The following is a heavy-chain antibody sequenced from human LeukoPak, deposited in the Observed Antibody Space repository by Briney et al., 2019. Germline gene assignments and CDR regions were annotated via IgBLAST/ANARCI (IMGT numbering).Heavy chain of an antibody. D-gene: IGHD3-22*01. CDR3: ARDLRSSGYYAFDY. J-gene: IGHJ4*02. Sequence: GGSLRLSCAASGFTFDDYGMSWVRQAPGKGLEWVSGINWNGGSTGYADSVKGRFTISRDNAKNSLYLQMNSLRAEDTALYYCARDLRSSGYYAFDYWGQGTLVTVSS. V-gene: IGHV3-20*04. CDR1: GFTFDDYG. CDR2: INWNGGST.